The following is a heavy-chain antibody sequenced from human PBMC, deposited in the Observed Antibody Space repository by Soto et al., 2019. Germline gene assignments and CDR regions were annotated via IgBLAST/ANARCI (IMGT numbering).Heavy chain of an antibody. J-gene: IGHJ4*02. Sequence: QVQLVQSGAEVKKPGSSVKVSCKASGGTFSSYAISWVRQAPGQGLEWMGGIIPIFGTANYAQKFQGRVTITADESTSTASMELSSLRSEDTAVYYCARDHGGRTPHTVYYDSSGYYNYWGQGTLVTVSS. CDR2: IIPIFGTA. CDR1: GGTFSSYA. CDR3: ARDHGGRTPHTVYYDSSGYYNY. D-gene: IGHD3-22*01. V-gene: IGHV1-69*01.